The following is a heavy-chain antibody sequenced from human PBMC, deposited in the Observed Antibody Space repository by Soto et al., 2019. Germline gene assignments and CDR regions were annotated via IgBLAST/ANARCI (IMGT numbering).Heavy chain of an antibody. V-gene: IGHV3-72*01. D-gene: IGHD6-6*01. CDR3: VRSMAIEARPLDH. J-gene: IGHJ4*02. CDR2: SRNKANSYTT. Sequence: PGGSLRLSCAASGFTFSDHYMDWVRQAPGKGLEWVGRSRNKANSYTTDYAASVKGRFTISRDDSKNSLYLQMNSLKTEDTAVYYCVRSMAIEARPLDHRGQGTLVTVSS. CDR1: GFTFSDHY.